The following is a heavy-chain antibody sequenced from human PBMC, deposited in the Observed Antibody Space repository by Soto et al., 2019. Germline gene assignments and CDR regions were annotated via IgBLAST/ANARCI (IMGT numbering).Heavy chain of an antibody. CDR3: SRIGGSYSPEYFQH. D-gene: IGHD1-26*01. J-gene: IGHJ1*01. CDR1: GFTFGDYT. Sequence: GGSLRLSCTASGFTFGDYTMTWVRQAPGKGLEWVGFVRRKAYGETTEYAASVKGRFTISRDDSKSIVYLQMNSLKTEDTAVYYCSRIGGSYSPEYFQHWGQGTLVTVSS. V-gene: IGHV3-49*04. CDR2: VRRKAYGETT.